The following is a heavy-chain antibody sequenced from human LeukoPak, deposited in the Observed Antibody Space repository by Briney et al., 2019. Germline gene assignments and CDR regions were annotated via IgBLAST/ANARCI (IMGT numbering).Heavy chain of an antibody. V-gene: IGHV1-18*04. Sequence: ASVKVSCKASGYTFTGYYMHWVRQAPGQGLEWMGWISAYNGNTNYAQKLQGRVTMTTDTSTSTAYMELRSLRSDDTAVYYCARGEPAGEFDYWGQGTLVTVSS. CDR3: ARGEPAGEFDY. CDR1: GYTFTGYY. CDR2: ISAYNGNT. D-gene: IGHD2-2*01. J-gene: IGHJ4*02.